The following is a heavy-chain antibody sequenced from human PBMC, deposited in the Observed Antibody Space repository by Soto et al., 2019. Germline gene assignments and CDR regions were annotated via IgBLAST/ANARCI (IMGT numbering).Heavy chain of an antibody. CDR2: IYTSGST. V-gene: IGHV4-4*07. J-gene: IGHJ5*02. Sequence: PSETLSLTCTVSGGSISSYYWSWIREPAGKGLEWIGRIYTSGSTNYNPSLKSRVTMSVDTSKNQFSLKLSSVTAADTAVYYCARVVKDSSSWYLWFDPWGQGTLVTV. D-gene: IGHD6-13*01. CDR3: ARVVKDSSSWYLWFDP. CDR1: GGSISSYY.